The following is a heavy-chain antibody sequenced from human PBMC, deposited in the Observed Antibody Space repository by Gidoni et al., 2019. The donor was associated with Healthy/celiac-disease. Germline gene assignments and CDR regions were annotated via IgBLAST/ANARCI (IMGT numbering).Heavy chain of an antibody. CDR3: ARGANDSSGYYFFDY. V-gene: IGHV1-69*01. Sequence: MPIFGTANYAQKSQGSVTITADDSTSTAYMELSSLSSEDTAVYYFARGANDSSGYYFFDYWGQGTLVTVSS. CDR2: MPIFGTA. D-gene: IGHD3-22*01. J-gene: IGHJ4*02.